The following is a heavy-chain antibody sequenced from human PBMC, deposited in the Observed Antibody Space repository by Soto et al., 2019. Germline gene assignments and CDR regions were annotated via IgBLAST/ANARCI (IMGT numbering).Heavy chain of an antibody. CDR1: GGSISSGGYY. V-gene: IGHV4-31*03. D-gene: IGHD5-18*01. CDR3: ARDGGNSYGYGNNYGEWTFDY. Sequence: QVQLQESGPGLVKPSQTLSLTCTVSGGSISSGGYYWSWIRQHPGKGLGWFGYIYYSGSTYYNPSLKSRVTISVDTSKNQFSLKLSSVTAADTDVYYCARDGGNSYGYGNNYGEWTFDYWGQGTLVTVSS. J-gene: IGHJ4*02. CDR2: IYYSGST.